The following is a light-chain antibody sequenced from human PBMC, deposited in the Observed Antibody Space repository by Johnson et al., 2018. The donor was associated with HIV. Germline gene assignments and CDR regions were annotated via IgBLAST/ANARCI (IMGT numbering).Light chain of an antibody. V-gene: IGLV1-51*02. CDR3: GTWDSSLSAYV. J-gene: IGLJ1*01. CDR2: EKN. Sequence: QSVLTQPPSVSAAPGQKVTISCSGTSSNVGNNYVSWYQQFPGTAPKLLIYEKNKRPSGIPDRFSASKSGTSATLGITGLQTGDEADYYCGTWDSSLSAYVCGTGNKVTVL. CDR1: SSNVGNNY.